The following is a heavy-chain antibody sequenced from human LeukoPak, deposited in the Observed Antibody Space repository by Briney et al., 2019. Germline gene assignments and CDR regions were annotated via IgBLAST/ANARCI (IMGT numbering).Heavy chain of an antibody. CDR3: AKHFGVVTKGVYYYYYGMDV. CDR1: GFTVSTNY. V-gene: IGHV3-66*04. J-gene: IGHJ6*02. D-gene: IGHD3-3*01. CDR2: IYSGGST. Sequence: PGGSLRLSCAASGFTVSTNYMSWVRQAPGKGLEWVSVIYSGGSTYYADSVKGRFTISRDNSKNTLYLQMNSLRAEDTAVYYCAKHFGVVTKGVYYYYYGMDVWGQGTTVTVSS.